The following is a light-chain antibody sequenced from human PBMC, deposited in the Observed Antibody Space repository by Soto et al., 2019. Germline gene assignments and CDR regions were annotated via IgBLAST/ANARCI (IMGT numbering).Light chain of an antibody. CDR3: QQYNNWPLT. Sequence: EIVLSQSPGTLSLSPGERATLSCRASQSVSNNYLAWYQQKPGQAPRLLIYGASTRATGIPARFSGSGSGTEFTLTISSLQSEDFTVYYCQQYNNWPLTFGGGTKVAIK. CDR1: QSVSNN. V-gene: IGKV3-15*01. CDR2: GAS. J-gene: IGKJ4*01.